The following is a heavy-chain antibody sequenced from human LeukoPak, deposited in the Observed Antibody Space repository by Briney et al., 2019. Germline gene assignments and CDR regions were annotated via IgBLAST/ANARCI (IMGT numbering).Heavy chain of an antibody. J-gene: IGHJ4*02. CDR2: INPSGGNT. V-gene: IGHV1-46*01. D-gene: IGHD2-15*01. Sequence: ASVKVSCKASGYTFTSYYMHWVRQAPGQGLEWMGIINPSGGNTSYAQKFQGRVTVTRDTSTSTVYTELSSLRSEDTAVYYCARDVSDCSGGSCYSYFDYWGQGSLVTVSS. CDR3: ARDVSDCSGGSCYSYFDY. CDR1: GYTFTSYY.